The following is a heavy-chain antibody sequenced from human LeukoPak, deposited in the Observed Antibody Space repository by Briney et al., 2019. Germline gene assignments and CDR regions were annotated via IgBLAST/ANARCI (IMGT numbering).Heavy chain of an antibody. V-gene: IGHV3-23*01. CDR3: AKSVYHSGNY. CDR1: GFTISTYG. CDR2: ISGGTT. D-gene: IGHD3-10*01. J-gene: IGHJ4*02. Sequence: PGGSLRPSCAASGFTISTYGMSWVRQAPGKGLEWVSSISGGTTYYADPVKGRFTISRDNSKNTVSLQMNSLRAEDTAVYYCAKSVYHSGNYWGQGTLVTVSS.